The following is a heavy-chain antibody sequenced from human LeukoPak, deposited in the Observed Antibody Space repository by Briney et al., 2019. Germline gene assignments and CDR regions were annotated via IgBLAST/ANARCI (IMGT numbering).Heavy chain of an antibody. D-gene: IGHD6-19*01. CDR2: ISYDGPNK. CDR1: GFTFSSYG. CDR3: ARGVRIAVAGNIDY. V-gene: IGHV3-30*19. J-gene: IGHJ4*02. Sequence: LAGGSLRLSCAASGFTFSSYGMHWVRRAPGKGLEWVAVISYDGPNKNYADSVKGRFTISRDNSKNTLYLQMNSLRAEDTAVYYCARGVRIAVAGNIDYWGQGTLVTVSS.